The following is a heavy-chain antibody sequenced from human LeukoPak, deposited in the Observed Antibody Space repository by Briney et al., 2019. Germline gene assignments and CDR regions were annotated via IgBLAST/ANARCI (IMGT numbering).Heavy chain of an antibody. CDR2: ISGSGGST. CDR1: GLTFSSYA. V-gene: IGHV3-23*01. D-gene: IGHD3-10*01. Sequence: PGGSLRLSCAASGLTFSSYAMSWVRQAPGKGLEWVSAISGSGGSTYYADSVKGRFTISRDSSKNTLYLQMNSLRAEDTAVYYCAKEENYYGSGTFDYWGQGTLVTVSS. J-gene: IGHJ4*02. CDR3: AKEENYYGSGTFDY.